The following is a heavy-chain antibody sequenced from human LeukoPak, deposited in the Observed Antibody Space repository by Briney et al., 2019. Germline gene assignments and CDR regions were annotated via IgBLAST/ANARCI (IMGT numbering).Heavy chain of an antibody. Sequence: SETLSLTCTVSGGSISSYYWSWLRQPPGKGLEWIGYIYYSESTNDNPSLKSRVTISVDTSKNQFSLKLSSVTAADTAMYYCARGEYYYDGSGYAFDIWGQGTMVTVSS. D-gene: IGHD3-22*01. V-gene: IGHV4-59*01. CDR3: ARGEYYYDGSGYAFDI. CDR2: IYYSEST. CDR1: GGSISSYY. J-gene: IGHJ3*02.